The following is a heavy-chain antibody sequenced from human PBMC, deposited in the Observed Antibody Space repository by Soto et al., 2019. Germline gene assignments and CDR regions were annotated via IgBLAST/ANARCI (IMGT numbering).Heavy chain of an antibody. V-gene: IGHV3-23*01. J-gene: IGHJ6*02. Sequence: GGSLVLSCAASGFTFTNYAMNWVRQAPGKGLGWVSVISGSGESTYYADSVKGRFTISRDSSKNTRYLQMNSLGAEGTGAYGWGRACPDIVVLVRAPCGMDVGGLGTTVTDSS. CDR3: GRACPDIVVLVRAPCGMDV. CDR2: ISGSGEST. CDR1: GFTFTNYA. D-gene: IGHD2-15*01.